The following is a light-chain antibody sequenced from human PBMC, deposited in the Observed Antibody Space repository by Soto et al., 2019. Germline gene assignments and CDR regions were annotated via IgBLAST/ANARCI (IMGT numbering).Light chain of an antibody. CDR3: QVWYTTNDHPI. J-gene: IGLJ2*01. CDR1: NIGDKA. Sequence: SSELTQRPSVSVAPEKTASITCGGANIGDKAVHWYQHRPGQAPVLVIYYDFERPSGIHERFSGTNSGDTATLTISRVKAGDEDDYYCQVWYTTNDHPIFGGGTKLTVL. V-gene: IGLV3-21*04. CDR2: YDF.